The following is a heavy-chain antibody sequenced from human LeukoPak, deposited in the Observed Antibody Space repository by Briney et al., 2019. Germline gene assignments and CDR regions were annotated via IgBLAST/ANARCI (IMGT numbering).Heavy chain of an antibody. CDR1: GYTLTGYY. J-gene: IGHJ6*02. CDR3: ARVVGSVRNYYYGMDV. CDR2: INCNSGGT. V-gene: IGHV1-2*02. D-gene: IGHD2-15*01. Sequence: ASVKVSCKASGYTLTGYYIHWVRQAPGQGLEWMGWINCNSGGTKDAQKFQGRVTMTRDTSVSTAYMELSRLRSDDTAVYYCARVVGSVRNYYYGMDVWGQGTTVTVSS.